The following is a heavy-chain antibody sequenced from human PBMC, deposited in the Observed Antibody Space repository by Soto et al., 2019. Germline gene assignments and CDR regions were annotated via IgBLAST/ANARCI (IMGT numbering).Heavy chain of an antibody. CDR1: GFTFTSDW. D-gene: IGHD4-4*01. V-gene: IGHV3-74*01. J-gene: IGHJ4*03. Sequence: EVQLVESGGGLVQPGGSLRLSCTASGFTFTSDWIHWVRQAPGKGLVWVSHIKSDGSVTSYADSVKGRFTISRDNAKNTVELQMNSLRAEDTAVYYCARAAQINFGCNFGFDHWGQGTLVTVSS. CDR2: IKSDGSVT. CDR3: ARAAQINFGCNFGFDH.